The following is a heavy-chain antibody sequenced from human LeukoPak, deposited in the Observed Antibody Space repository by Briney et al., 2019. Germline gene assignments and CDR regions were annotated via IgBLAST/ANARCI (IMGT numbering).Heavy chain of an antibody. Sequence: GGSLRLSCAASGFTFSSYAMHWVRQAPGKGLEWVAVISYDGSNKYYADSVKGRFTISRDNAKNTLYLQMNSLRAEDTAVYYCARDSARHFDYWGQGTLVTVSS. V-gene: IGHV3-30-3*01. CDR3: ARDSARHFDY. CDR2: ISYDGSNK. J-gene: IGHJ4*02. CDR1: GFTFSSYA.